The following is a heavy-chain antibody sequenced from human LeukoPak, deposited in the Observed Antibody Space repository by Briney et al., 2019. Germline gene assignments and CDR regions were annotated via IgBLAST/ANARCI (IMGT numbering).Heavy chain of an antibody. J-gene: IGHJ6*02. Sequence: GGSLRLSCAASGFTFSSYWMSWVRQAPGKGLEWVANIKQDGSEKYFVDSVKGRFTISRDNAKNSLYLQMNSLRVEDTAVYYCARETRYYDSSGFRNYYGMDVWGQGTTVTVSS. CDR2: IKQDGSEK. CDR3: ARETRYYDSSGFRNYYGMDV. D-gene: IGHD3-22*01. CDR1: GFTFSSYW. V-gene: IGHV3-7*01.